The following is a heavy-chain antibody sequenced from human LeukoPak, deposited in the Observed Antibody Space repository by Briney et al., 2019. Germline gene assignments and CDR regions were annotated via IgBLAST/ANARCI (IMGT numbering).Heavy chain of an antibody. CDR2: ISYDGSNK. J-gene: IGHJ4*02. Sequence: GGSLRLSCAASGFTFSSYAMHWVRQAPGKGLEWVAVISYDGSNKYYADSVKGRFTISRDNSKNTLYLQMNSLRAEDTAVYYCARDSIIEAAAQGSFDYWGQGTLVTVSS. CDR1: GFTFSSYA. V-gene: IGHV3-30-3*01. D-gene: IGHD6-13*01. CDR3: ARDSIIEAAAQGSFDY.